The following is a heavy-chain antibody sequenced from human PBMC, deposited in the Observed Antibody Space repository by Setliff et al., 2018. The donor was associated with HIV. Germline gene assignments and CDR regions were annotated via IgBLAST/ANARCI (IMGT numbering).Heavy chain of an antibody. D-gene: IGHD3-9*01. CDR1: GYTFTTYE. V-gene: IGHV1-3*04. CDR2: INTGNGNT. J-gene: IGHJ4*02. CDR3: SRTLTDYFDGSFSSWPADY. Sequence: ASVKVSCKASGYTFTTYEMIWVRQAPGQRLEWMGWINTGNGNTRLSQKFQGRVTISRDTSASTAYVELYSLTSEDTAVYYCSRTLTDYFDGSFSSWPADYWGLGTPVTVSS.